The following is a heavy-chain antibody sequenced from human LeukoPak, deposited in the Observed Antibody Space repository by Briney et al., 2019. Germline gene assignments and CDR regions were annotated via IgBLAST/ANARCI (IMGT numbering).Heavy chain of an antibody. D-gene: IGHD2-2*01. J-gene: IGHJ3*01. Sequence: ASVKVSCKASGYTFTSYGISWVRQAPGQGLEWMGWISAYNGNTNYAQKLQGRVTLTTDTSTSTAYMELRSLRSDDTAVYYCARNRYCSSASCYGAFDVWDQGTMVTVSS. CDR2: ISAYNGNT. V-gene: IGHV1-18*01. CDR3: ARNRYCSSASCYGAFDV. CDR1: GYTFTSYG.